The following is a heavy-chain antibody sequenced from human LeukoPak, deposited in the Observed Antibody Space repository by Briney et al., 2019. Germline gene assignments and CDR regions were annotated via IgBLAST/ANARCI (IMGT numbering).Heavy chain of an antibody. CDR3: ARDYRSGIYYGSVYAFDI. D-gene: IGHD3-10*01. V-gene: IGHV3-7*01. J-gene: IGHJ3*02. Sequence: GGSLRLSCAASGFTFSNYWMAWVRQAPGKGLEWVANIKQDGSEEYYVDSVKGRFTISRDNAKNSLYLQMNSLRAEDTAVYYCARDYRSGIYYGSVYAFDIWGQGTMVTVSS. CDR2: IKQDGSEE. CDR1: GFTFSNYW.